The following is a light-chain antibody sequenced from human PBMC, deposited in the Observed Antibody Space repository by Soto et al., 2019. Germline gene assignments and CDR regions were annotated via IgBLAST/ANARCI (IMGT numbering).Light chain of an antibody. CDR2: VNS. CDR1: SSNIGAGYD. CDR3: QSYDSSLSGYV. J-gene: IGLJ1*01. Sequence: QSVLTPPPSVSGAPGQRVTISCTGSSSNIGAGYDVHWYQQLPGTAPKLLIYVNSNRPSGVPDRFSGSKSGTSASLAITGLQAEDEADYYCQSYDSSLSGYVFGTGTKATVL. V-gene: IGLV1-40*01.